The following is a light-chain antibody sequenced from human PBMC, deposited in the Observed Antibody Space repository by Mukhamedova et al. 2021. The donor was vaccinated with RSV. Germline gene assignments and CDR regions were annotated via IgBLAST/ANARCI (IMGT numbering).Light chain of an antibody. CDR2: AAQ. J-gene: IGKJ3*01. V-gene: IGKV1-27*01. CDR1: QGISNY. Sequence: GDRVTITCRASQGISNYLAWYQQTSGKAPKLLIYAAQTLQSGVPSRFSGSGFGTDFTLTISSLQPEDVATYYCQKYDSAITFGHGT. CDR3: QKYDSAIT.